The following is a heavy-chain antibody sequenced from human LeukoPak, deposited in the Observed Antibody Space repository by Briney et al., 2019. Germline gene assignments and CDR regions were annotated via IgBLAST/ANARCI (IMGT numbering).Heavy chain of an antibody. D-gene: IGHD5-24*01. J-gene: IGHJ4*02. CDR1: AFTFTNYA. CDR3: AKVCMATIREGLDY. V-gene: IGHV3-23*01. Sequence: PGGSLRLSCAAAAFTFTNYAMNWVRQAPEEGLEWVSTIHAGGDVTYYASSVKGRLTTSRDNRTNTTYLQMTSLMTERPAVTYRAKVCMATIREGLDYWGQGTLVTVSS. CDR2: IHAGGDVT.